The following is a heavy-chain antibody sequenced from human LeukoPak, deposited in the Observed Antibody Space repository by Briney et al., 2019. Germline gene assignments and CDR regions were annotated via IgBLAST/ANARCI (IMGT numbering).Heavy chain of an antibody. J-gene: IGHJ6*02. D-gene: IGHD6-6*01. CDR1: GGSIGSFY. CDR3: ARQGSSGYYYYGMDV. V-gene: IGHV4-59*05. CDR2: IYYSGST. Sequence: SETLSLTCTVSGGSIGSFYWSWIRQPPGKGLEWIGSIYYSGSTYYNPSLKSRVTISVDTSKNQFSLKLSSVTAADTAVYYCARQGSSGYYYYGMDVWGQGTTVTVSS.